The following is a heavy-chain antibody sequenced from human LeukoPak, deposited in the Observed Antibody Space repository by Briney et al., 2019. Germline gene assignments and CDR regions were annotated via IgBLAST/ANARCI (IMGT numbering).Heavy chain of an antibody. V-gene: IGHV3-30*14. D-gene: IGHD2-15*01. J-gene: IGHJ4*02. Sequence: GGSLRLSCAVSGVTFSNHAMHWVRQAPGKGLDWGAVISYDGSHTYYADSVKGRFTISRDTSKNTLYLQMNSLRAEDTSAYYCARDKFRGYFDYWGQGTLVTVSS. CDR1: GVTFSNHA. CDR2: ISYDGSHT. CDR3: ARDKFRGYFDY.